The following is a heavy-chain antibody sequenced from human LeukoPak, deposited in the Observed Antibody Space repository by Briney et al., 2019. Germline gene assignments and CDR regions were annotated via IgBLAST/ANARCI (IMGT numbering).Heavy chain of an antibody. J-gene: IGHJ5*02. D-gene: IGHD2-8*01. Sequence: PSETLSLTCTVSGGSISSSSYYWGWIRQPPGKGLESIGYIYHSGSTNYSPSLKSRVTISVDTSKKQFSLKLSSVTAADTAVYYCARGRHGPLNWFDPWGQGILVTVSS. CDR2: IYHSGST. CDR1: GGSISSSSYY. V-gene: IGHV4-61*05. CDR3: ARGRHGPLNWFDP.